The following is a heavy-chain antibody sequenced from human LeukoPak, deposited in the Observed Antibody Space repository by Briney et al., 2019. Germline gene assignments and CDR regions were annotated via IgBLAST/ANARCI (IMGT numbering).Heavy chain of an antibody. CDR1: GFTFSSYA. D-gene: IGHD3-10*01. V-gene: IGHV3-23*01. J-gene: IGHJ4*02. Sequence: PGGSLRLSCAASGFTFSSYAMSWVRQSPGKGLQWVSAISGSGDSTYYADSVKGRFIISRDNSNNSLYLHINSLRAEDSAIYFCAKDPYGYVDYWGQGTLVTVSS. CDR2: ISGSGDST. CDR3: AKDPYGYVDY.